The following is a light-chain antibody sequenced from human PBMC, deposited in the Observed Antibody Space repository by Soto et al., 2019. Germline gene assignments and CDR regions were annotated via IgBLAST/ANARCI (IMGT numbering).Light chain of an antibody. V-gene: IGKV3-20*01. J-gene: IGKJ2*01. CDR3: EQYGSSPT. CDR2: ATS. Sequence: EIVLTQSPGTLSLSPGERATLSCRAGQSPGDSYLAWYQQKPGQAPRLLLYATSRRATGIPDRFSGSGSETDFTLTISRLEPEDFAVYYCEQYGSSPTFGQGTKLEIK. CDR1: QSPGDSY.